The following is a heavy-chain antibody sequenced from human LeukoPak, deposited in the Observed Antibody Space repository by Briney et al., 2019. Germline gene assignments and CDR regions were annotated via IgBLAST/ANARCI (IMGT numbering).Heavy chain of an antibody. J-gene: IGHJ4*02. CDR3: ARVFHDSSGYPFDY. D-gene: IGHD3-22*01. V-gene: IGHV4-59*01. Sequence: PSETLSLTCTVSGGSMSSYYWSWLRQPPGKGLEWIGYTYYSGNTNCNPSLKSRVTISVDTSKNQFSLKVSSVTAADTAVYYCARVFHDSSGYPFDYWGPGTLVTVSS. CDR2: TYYSGNT. CDR1: GGSMSSYY.